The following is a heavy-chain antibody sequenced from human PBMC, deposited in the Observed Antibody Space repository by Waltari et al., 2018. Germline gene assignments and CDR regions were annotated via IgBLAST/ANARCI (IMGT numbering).Heavy chain of an antibody. J-gene: IGHJ4*02. Sequence: QVQLEESGPRLVKPSGTLSLTCAVSGVSISASNWWTWVRQPPGKGLEYIGEVFYSGRTQYNPSLKNRVTISVDKSRNNFSLQLTSVTAADTAVYFCANINRAVLGAYNYWGQGILVSVSS. CDR1: GVSISASNW. CDR3: ANINRAVLGAYNY. V-gene: IGHV4-4*02. CDR2: VFYSGRT. D-gene: IGHD2-21*01.